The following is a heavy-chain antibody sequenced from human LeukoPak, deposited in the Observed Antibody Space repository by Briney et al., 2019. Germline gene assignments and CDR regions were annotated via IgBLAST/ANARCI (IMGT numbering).Heavy chain of an antibody. CDR2: IYPRDSHT. Sequence: GESLKISCMASGYSFTDYWIGWVRQMPGKGLEWMGIIYPRDSHTIYSPSFQGQVTVSADKSITTAYLQWSSLKASDTAIYYCTRVDFYYYYMDFWGKGTTVSVSS. CDR1: GYSFTDYW. CDR3: TRVDFYYYYMDF. V-gene: IGHV5-51*01. J-gene: IGHJ6*03.